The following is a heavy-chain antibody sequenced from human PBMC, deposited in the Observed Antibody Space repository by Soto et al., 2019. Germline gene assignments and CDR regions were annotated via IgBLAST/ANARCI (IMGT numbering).Heavy chain of an antibody. Sequence: EVQLVESGGGLVQPGGSLRLSCAASGFTVSGKFMSWVRQAPGKGLEWVSVIYSGDSTVYADSVKGRVTISRHNAKNTLYLQMNSLRAEDTAVYYCARDGDSYYFGSGSALDVWGQGTTVTVSS. J-gene: IGHJ6*02. CDR1: GFTVSGKF. V-gene: IGHV3-53*04. CDR3: ARDGDSYYFGSGSALDV. D-gene: IGHD3-10*01. CDR2: IYSGDST.